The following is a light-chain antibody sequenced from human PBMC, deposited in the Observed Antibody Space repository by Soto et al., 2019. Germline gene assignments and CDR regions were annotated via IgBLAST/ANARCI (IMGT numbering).Light chain of an antibody. CDR3: QQYGNAPIT. V-gene: IGKV3-20*01. CDR1: QAVYSSL. CDR2: GAS. Sequence: ESGLTQYPSTLSLAPGEGATLSCRATQAVYSSLLAWYQQKPGQAPRLLIYGASSRATGIPDRFSGSGSGTDFTLSISRLEVEDFAVYHCQQYGNAPITFGQGTRLAI. J-gene: IGKJ5*01.